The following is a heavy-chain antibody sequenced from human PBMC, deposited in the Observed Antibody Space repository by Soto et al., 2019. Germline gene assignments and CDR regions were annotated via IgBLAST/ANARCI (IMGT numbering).Heavy chain of an antibody. Sequence: ASVKVSCKASGYTFTGYYMHWVRQAPGQGLEWMGWINPNSGGTNYAQKFQGRVTMTRDTSISTAYMGLSRLRSDDTAVYYCARDFRTPPQHGPLNWFDPWGQGTLVTVSS. CDR1: GYTFTGYY. CDR3: ARDFRTPPQHGPLNWFDP. CDR2: INPNSGGT. J-gene: IGHJ5*02. V-gene: IGHV1-2*02. D-gene: IGHD6-13*01.